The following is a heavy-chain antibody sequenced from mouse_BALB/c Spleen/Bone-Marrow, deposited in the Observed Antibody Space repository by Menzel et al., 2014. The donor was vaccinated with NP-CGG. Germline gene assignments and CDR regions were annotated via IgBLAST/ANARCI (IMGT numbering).Heavy chain of an antibody. CDR1: GYTFTSYW. CDR2: INPSNGRT. V-gene: IGHV1S81*02. CDR3: ARTYFDY. Sequence: QVHVKQSGAELVKPGASVKLSCKASGYTFTSYWMHWVKQRPGQGLEWIGEINPSNGRTNYNEKFKSKATLTVDKSSSTAYMRLSSLTSEDSAVYYCARTYFDYWGQGTTLTVSS. J-gene: IGHJ2*01.